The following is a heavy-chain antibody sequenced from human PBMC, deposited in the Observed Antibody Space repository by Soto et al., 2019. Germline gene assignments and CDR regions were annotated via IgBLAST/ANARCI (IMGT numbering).Heavy chain of an antibody. V-gene: IGHV1-69*12. CDR1: GGTFSSYA. CDR2: IIPIFGTA. D-gene: IGHD2-15*01. J-gene: IGHJ3*02. CDR3: ARLDGLGYCSGGSCSAFDI. Sequence: QVQLVQSGAEVKKPGSSVKVSCKASGGTFSSYAISWVRQAPGQGLEWMGGIIPIFGTANYAQKFQGRVTITADESTSTAYMELSSLISEATAVYYCARLDGLGYCSGGSCSAFDIWGQGTMVTVSS.